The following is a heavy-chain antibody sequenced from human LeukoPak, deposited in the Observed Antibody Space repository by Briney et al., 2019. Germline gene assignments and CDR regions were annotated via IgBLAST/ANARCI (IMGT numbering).Heavy chain of an antibody. J-gene: IGHJ6*02. CDR1: GFTFDDYA. V-gene: IGHV3-9*01. CDR2: ISWNSGSI. CDR3: AREFSYYGMDV. Sequence: PGRSLRLSCAASGFTFDDYAMHWVRQAPGKGLEWVSGISWNSGSIDYADSVKGRFTISRDNSKNTLYLQMNSLRAEDTAVYYCAREFSYYGMDVWGQGTTVTVSS.